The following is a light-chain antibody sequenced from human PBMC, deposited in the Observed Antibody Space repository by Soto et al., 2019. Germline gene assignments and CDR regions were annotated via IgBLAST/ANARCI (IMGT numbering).Light chain of an antibody. CDR2: DAS. CDR1: QSVRSSS. J-gene: IGKJ5*01. CDR3: QQRSNWPRGIT. Sequence: EILVTQSAGTLSLSPWERATLSCRASQSVRSSSLAWYQQKPGQAPRLLIYDASNRATGIPARFSGSGSGTDFALTISSLEPEDLAVYYCQQRSNWPRGITFGQGTRLEIK. V-gene: IGKV3-11*01.